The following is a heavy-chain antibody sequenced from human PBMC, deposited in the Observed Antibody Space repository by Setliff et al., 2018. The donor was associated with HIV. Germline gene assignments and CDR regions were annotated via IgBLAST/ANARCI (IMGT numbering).Heavy chain of an antibody. J-gene: IGHJ4*02. D-gene: IGHD3-10*01. Sequence: SETLSLTCAVYGGSFNDYYWTWIRQPPGKGLEWIGEIDHSGSTKYHASLKSRVTISIDTSKYQISLKLSSVTAADTAVYYCARGLNYYGSGSYLPLGYWGQGTLVTVS. CDR1: GGSFNDYY. V-gene: IGHV4-34*01. CDR3: ARGLNYYGSGSYLPLGY. CDR2: IDHSGST.